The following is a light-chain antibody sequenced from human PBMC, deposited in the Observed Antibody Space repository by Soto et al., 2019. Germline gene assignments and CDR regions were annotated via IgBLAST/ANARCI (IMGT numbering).Light chain of an antibody. J-gene: IGLJ1*01. CDR3: QSADKGGTYV. Sequence: SYELTQPPSVSVSPGQMARITCSGDALPKQYAYWYQQKPGQAPVLLIYKNSERPSGIPERFSGSSSGTTVTLTISGVQAEDEADYYCQSADKGGTYVFGTGTKLTVL. CDR1: ALPKQY. V-gene: IGLV3-25*03. CDR2: KNS.